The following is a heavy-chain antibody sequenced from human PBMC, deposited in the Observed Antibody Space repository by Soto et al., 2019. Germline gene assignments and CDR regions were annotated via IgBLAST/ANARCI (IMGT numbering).Heavy chain of an antibody. J-gene: IGHJ6*02. CDR2: ISAYNCNT. CDR1: GYTFTSYG. CDR3: VRAAGRTVTIFGVVSHYYYYGMDV. V-gene: IGHV1-18*04. Sequence: QVQLVQSGAEVKKPGASVKVSCKASGYTFTSYGISWVRQAPGQGLEWMGWISAYNCNTNYAQQLQGRVTMTTDTSTSTAYMELRSRRSDDTAVYYCVRAAGRTVTIFGVVSHYYYYGMDVWGHGTTVTVSS. D-gene: IGHD3-3*01.